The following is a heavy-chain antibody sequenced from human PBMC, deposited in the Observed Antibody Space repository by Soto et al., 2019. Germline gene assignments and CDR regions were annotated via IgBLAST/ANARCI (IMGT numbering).Heavy chain of an antibody. V-gene: IGHV1-18*01. Sequence: QVHLVQSGAEVKKPGASVKVSCQGSGYAFTTYGITWVRQAPGQGLEWMGWISAHNGNTNYAQKLQGRVTVTRNTSTRTAYMELRTRRCDDPAVYYCERRMYGDYWCQGALVTVSS. D-gene: IGHD2-8*01. CDR1: GYAFTTYG. CDR3: ERRMYGDY. CDR2: ISAHNGNT. J-gene: IGHJ4*02.